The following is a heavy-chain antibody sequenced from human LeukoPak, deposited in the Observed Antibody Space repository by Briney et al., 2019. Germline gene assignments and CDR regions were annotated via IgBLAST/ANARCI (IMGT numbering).Heavy chain of an antibody. CDR1: GGTFSSYT. CDR2: IIPIFGTA. J-gene: IGHJ6*02. Sequence: LVKVSCKASGGTFSSYTISWVRQAPGHGLEWMGGIIPIFGTANYAQKFQGRVTITADESTSTGYMELSSLRSEDTAVYYCARARFSAALGYGMDVWGQGTTVTVSS. D-gene: IGHD6-13*01. V-gene: IGHV1-69*13. CDR3: ARARFSAALGYGMDV.